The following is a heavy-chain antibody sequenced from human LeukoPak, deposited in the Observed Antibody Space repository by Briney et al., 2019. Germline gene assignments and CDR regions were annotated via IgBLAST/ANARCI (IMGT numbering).Heavy chain of an antibody. V-gene: IGHV3-73*01. CDR1: GFTFSGSA. Sequence: GGSLRLSCAASGFTFSGSAMHWVRQASGKGLEWVGRIRSKANSYATAYAASVKSRFTISRDDSKNTAYLQMNSLKTEDTAVYYCTRRGSSGYLDYWGQGTLVTVSS. D-gene: IGHD3-22*01. J-gene: IGHJ4*02. CDR2: IRSKANSYAT. CDR3: TRRGSSGYLDY.